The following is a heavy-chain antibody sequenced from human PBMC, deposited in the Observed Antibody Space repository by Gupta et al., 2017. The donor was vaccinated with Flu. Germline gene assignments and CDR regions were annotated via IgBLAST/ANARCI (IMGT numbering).Heavy chain of an antibody. D-gene: IGHD3-22*01. V-gene: IGHV2-5*02. CDR3: AHRPRRRGDDSSGFVFPMPFDY. CDR1: GFSLSTSGVG. J-gene: IGHJ4*02. Sequence: QITLKESGPTLVNPTQTLTLTCTFSGFSLSTSGVGVGWIRQPPGKALEWLALIYWDDDKRYSPSLKSRLTITKDTSKNQVVLTMTNMDPVDTATYYCAHRPRRRGDDSSGFVFPMPFDYWGQGTLVTVSS. CDR2: IYWDDDK.